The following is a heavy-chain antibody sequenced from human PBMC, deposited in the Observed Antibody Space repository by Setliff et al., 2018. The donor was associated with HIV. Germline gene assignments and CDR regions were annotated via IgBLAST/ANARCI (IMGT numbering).Heavy chain of an antibody. CDR3: ARLTAGLLWSEEHIDY. CDR1: GYTFTSYG. D-gene: IGHD3-10*01. Sequence: ASVKVSCKASGYTFTSYGISWVRQAPGQGLEWMGWIGPYNGRTEYAQEFQGRVSLTIDTSASTAYMDLRSLRSDDTAVYYCARLTAGLLWSEEHIDYWGQGTLVTVSS. CDR2: IGPYNGRT. J-gene: IGHJ4*02. V-gene: IGHV1-18*01.